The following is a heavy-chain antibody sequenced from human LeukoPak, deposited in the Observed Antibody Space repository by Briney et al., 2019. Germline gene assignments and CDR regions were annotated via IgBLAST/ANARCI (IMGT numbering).Heavy chain of an antibody. CDR2: MNPNSGIT. CDR3: ARGLGDDFWSGYYSFDY. J-gene: IGHJ4*02. V-gene: IGHV1-8*01. Sequence: ASVKVSCKASGCTFTSYDINWVRQATGQGLEWMGWMNPNSGITGYAQKFQGRVTMTRNTSISTAYMELSSLRSEDTAVYYCARGLGDDFWSGYYSFDYWGQGTLVTVSS. D-gene: IGHD3-3*01. CDR1: GCTFTSYD.